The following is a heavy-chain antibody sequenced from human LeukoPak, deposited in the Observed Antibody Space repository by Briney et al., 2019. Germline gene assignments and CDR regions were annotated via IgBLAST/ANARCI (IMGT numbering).Heavy chain of an antibody. D-gene: IGHD2-2*01. CDR1: GGSISSGDYY. J-gene: IGHJ6*04. V-gene: IGHV4-30-4*01. Sequence: PQTLSLTCTVSGGSISSGDYYWSWIRQPPGKGLEWIGYIYYSGSTYYNPSLKSRVTISVDTSKNQFSLKLSSVTAADTAVYYCASNGIVVVPAAMGQSTHDLNYYYGMDVWGKGTTVTVSS. CDR2: IYYSGST. CDR3: ASNGIVVVPAAMGQSTHDLNYYYGMDV.